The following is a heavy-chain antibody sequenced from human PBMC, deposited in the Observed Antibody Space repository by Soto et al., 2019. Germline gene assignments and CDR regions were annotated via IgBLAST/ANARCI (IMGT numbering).Heavy chain of an antibody. J-gene: IGHJ6*02. D-gene: IGHD5-18*01. CDR2: IIPNFGTT. V-gene: IGHV1-69*13. CDR1: GGTFTMTA. Sequence: SVKVSCKASGGTFTMTAIDCVVQAPLQWLEWMGAIIPNFGTTNYAQKFQGRATITADESTSTVYMELRSLRSDDTAVYYCARDPVDTSMLTGYYGMDVWGQGTTVTVS. CDR3: ARDPVDTSMLTGYYGMDV.